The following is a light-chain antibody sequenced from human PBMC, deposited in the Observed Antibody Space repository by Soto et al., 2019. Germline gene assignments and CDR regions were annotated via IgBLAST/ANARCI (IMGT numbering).Light chain of an antibody. CDR1: TGPVTTGHY. CDR2: DTD. V-gene: IGLV7-46*01. CDR3: LLSYHGGPYV. Sequence: QTVVTQEPSVTVSPGGTVTLTCDSSTGPVTTGHYPYWFQQKPGQAPTTLIFDTDKRHSWTPARFSGALLGGKAALTLSGAQPDDEAEYYCLLSYHGGPYVFGTGTKLTVL. J-gene: IGLJ1*01.